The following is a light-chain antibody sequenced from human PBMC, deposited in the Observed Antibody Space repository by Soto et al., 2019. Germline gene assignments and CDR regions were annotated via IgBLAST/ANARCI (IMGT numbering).Light chain of an antibody. CDR2: GAS. Sequence: EIVMAQSPDTLSVSPGERATLSCRASQSVSILLAWYQQKPGQAPRLLIYGASSRATGIPDRFTGSGSGTDFTLTISRLEPEDFAVYYCQQYDGSPRTFGQGTKVDIK. J-gene: IGKJ1*01. CDR1: QSVSIL. V-gene: IGKV3-20*01. CDR3: QQYDGSPRT.